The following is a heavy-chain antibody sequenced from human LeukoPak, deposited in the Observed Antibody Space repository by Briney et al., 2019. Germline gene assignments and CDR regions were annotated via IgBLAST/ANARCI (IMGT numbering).Heavy chain of an antibody. CDR3: ARGGSWNYDRPFDY. J-gene: IGHJ4*02. V-gene: IGHV3-48*04. D-gene: IGHD1-7*01. CDR2: ISSSSSSI. Sequence: GGSLRLSCAASGFAFSSFSMNWVRQAPGKGLEWVSYISSSSSSIYYADSVKGRFTISRDNAKNSLYLQMNSLRAEDTAVYYCARGGSWNYDRPFDYWGQGTLVTVSS. CDR1: GFAFSSFS.